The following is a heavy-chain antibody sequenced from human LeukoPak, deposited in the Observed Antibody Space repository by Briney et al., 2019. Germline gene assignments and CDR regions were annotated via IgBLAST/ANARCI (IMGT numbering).Heavy chain of an antibody. J-gene: IGHJ4*02. D-gene: IGHD3-10*01. CDR2: IRTSGGTI. V-gene: IGHV3-48*03. Sequence: GGSLRLSCVASGFTFSSFEMNWVRQAPGKGLEWVSYIRTSGGTIYYADSVKGRFTISRDNAKNSLFLQMNSLRAEDTAVYYCARCNYRGWGQGTLVTVSS. CDR1: GFTFSSFE. CDR3: ARCNYRG.